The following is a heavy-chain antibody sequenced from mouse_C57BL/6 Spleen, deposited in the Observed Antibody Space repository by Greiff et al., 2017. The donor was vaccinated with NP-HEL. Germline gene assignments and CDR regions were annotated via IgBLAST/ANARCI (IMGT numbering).Heavy chain of an antibody. D-gene: IGHD3-1*01. CDR2: IHPNSGST. CDR3: ARSGDWYFDV. CDR1: GYTFTSYW. Sequence: VQLQQPGAELVKPGASVKLSCKASGYTFTSYWMHWVKQRPGPGLEWIGMIHPNSGSTNYNEKFKSKATLTVDKSSSTAYMQLSSLTSEDSAVYYCARSGDWYFDVWGTGTTVTVSS. V-gene: IGHV1-64*01. J-gene: IGHJ1*03.